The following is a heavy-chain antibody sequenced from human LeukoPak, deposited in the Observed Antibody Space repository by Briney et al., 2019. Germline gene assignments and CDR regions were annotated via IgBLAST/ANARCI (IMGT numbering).Heavy chain of an antibody. CDR2: IRQDGSEK. V-gene: IGHV3-7*03. Sequence: GGSLRLSCAASGFTFSSYWMSWVRQAPGKGLEWVANIRQDGSEKYYVDSVKGRFTISRDNAKNSLYLQMNSLRAEDTALYYCARAFKYSMSGYYFDYWGQGTLVTVSS. J-gene: IGHJ4*02. CDR1: GFTFSSYW. CDR3: ARAFKYSMSGYYFDY. D-gene: IGHD2-21*01.